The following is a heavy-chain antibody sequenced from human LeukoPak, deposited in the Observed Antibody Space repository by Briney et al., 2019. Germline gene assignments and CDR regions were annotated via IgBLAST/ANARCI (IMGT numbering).Heavy chain of an antibody. D-gene: IGHD3-10*01. J-gene: IGHJ4*02. Sequence: SETLSLTCTVSGGSISSSSHYWAWIRQPPGKGLEWLATISESGTTYYNPSLKSRVTISVDTSKNQFSLKLGSVTAADTAVFYCARYSGSYFDYWGQGTLVTVSS. V-gene: IGHV4-39*01. CDR2: ISESGTT. CDR3: ARYSGSYFDY. CDR1: GGSISSSSHY.